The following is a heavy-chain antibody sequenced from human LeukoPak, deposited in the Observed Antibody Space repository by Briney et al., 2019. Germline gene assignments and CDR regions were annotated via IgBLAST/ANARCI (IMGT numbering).Heavy chain of an antibody. CDR1: GFRIRRCV. Sequence: VSLPHTACGFRIRRCVMMWVGQAPARGLEGVANIKQDGKEKVYVDSVKGRFNILRDNAQNSLFLQVNTLTAEDTAVYYCVREPYYDGHSYGAFNFWGQGTIVTVSS. V-gene: IGHV3-7*01. D-gene: IGHD3-22*01. CDR3: VREPYYDGHSYGAFNF. J-gene: IGHJ3*01. CDR2: IKQDGKEK.